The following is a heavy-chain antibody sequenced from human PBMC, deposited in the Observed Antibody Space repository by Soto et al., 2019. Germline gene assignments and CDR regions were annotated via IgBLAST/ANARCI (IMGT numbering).Heavy chain of an antibody. CDR1: GYTFTNYY. J-gene: IGHJ4*02. Sequence: ASVKVSCKASGYTFTNYYMHWVRQAPGQGLEWMGIIYPSGGRKRNAQKFQGRVTMTRDTSTSTVYMELSSLRSEGTAVYYCARDFSAPMDYWGRGTLVTVS. CDR3: ARDFSAPMDY. CDR2: IYPSGGRK. D-gene: IGHD2-2*01. V-gene: IGHV1-46*01.